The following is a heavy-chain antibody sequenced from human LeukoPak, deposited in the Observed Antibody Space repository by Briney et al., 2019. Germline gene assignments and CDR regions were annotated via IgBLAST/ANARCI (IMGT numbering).Heavy chain of an antibody. D-gene: IGHD3-22*01. CDR1: GFTFSSYE. CDR3: ARSSGSYRPFDS. CDR2: ISHTFDI. V-gene: IGHV3-48*03. Sequence: GGSLRLSCAASGFTFSSYEMNCVRQAPGKGLEWISHISHTFDIKYADSVKGRFTISRDNAKNSQYLQMTSLRAQDTGIYYCARSSGSYRPFDSWGQGTLVIVSS. J-gene: IGHJ4*02.